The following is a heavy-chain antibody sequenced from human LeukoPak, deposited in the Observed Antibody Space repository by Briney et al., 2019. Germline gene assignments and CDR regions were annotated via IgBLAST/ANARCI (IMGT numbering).Heavy chain of an antibody. Sequence: GGSLRLSCAASGFTVSSNYMSWVRQAPGKGLEWVAVISYDGSNKYYGDSVKGRFTISRDNSKNTLYLQMNTLSAEDTAVYYCERLWWIQPVYWGQGTLVTVSS. CDR2: ISYDGSNK. D-gene: IGHD5-18*01. V-gene: IGHV3-30-3*01. CDR3: ERLWWIQPVY. J-gene: IGHJ4*02. CDR1: GFTVSSNY.